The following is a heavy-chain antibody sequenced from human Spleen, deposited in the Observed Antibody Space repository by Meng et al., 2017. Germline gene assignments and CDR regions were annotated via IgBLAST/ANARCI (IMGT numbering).Heavy chain of an antibody. V-gene: IGHV4-61*01. CDR1: GGSISSGSYY. D-gene: IGHD1-26*01. CDR2: MSYSGST. CDR3: ATGSYGAIDY. J-gene: IGHJ4*02. Sequence: SETLSLTCTVSGGSISSGSYYWSWIRQPPGKGLEWIGYMSYSGSTKYNPSLKSRVTISVDTSKNQFSLKLSSVTAADTAVYYCATGSYGAIDYWGQGNLVNGAS.